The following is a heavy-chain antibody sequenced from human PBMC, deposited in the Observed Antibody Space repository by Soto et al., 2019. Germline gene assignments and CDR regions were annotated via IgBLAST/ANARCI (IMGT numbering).Heavy chain of an antibody. V-gene: IGHV4-31*03. Sequence: SETLSLTCTVSGGSISSGGYYWSWIRQHPGKGLEWIGYIYYSGSTYYNPSLKSRVTISVDTSKNQFSLKLSSLRSEDTAVYYCARNGRSGYSGYYSDYWAQGTLVTVSS. CDR1: GGSISSGGYY. D-gene: IGHD5-12*01. CDR3: ARNGRSGYSGYYSDY. J-gene: IGHJ4*02. CDR2: IYYSGST.